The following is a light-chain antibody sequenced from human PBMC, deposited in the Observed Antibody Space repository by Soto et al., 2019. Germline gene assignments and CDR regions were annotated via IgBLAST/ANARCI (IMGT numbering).Light chain of an antibody. V-gene: IGKV1-17*01. CDR2: AAS. J-gene: IGKJ1*01. Sequence: DIQMTQSPSSLSASVGDRVIITCRASQGIGDDLGWYQQKPGKAPKRLIYAASSLQSGVPSRFSSSGSGTIFTLTFISLQPDDLPSYYRQQYYTFPWTFGPGTKVEVQ. CDR1: QGIGDD. CDR3: QQYYTFPWT.